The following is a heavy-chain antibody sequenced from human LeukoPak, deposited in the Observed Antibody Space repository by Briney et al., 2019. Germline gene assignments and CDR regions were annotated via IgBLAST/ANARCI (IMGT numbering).Heavy chain of an antibody. Sequence: GGSLRLSCAASGFTFSSYAMSWVRQAPGKGLEWVSAISGSGGSTYYADSVKGRFTISRDNSKNTLYLQMNSLRAEHTAVYYCAKDLVSGSEGYYFDYWGQGTLVTVSS. J-gene: IGHJ4*02. CDR1: GFTFSSYA. CDR3: AKDLVSGSEGYYFDY. CDR2: ISGSGGST. D-gene: IGHD3-10*01. V-gene: IGHV3-23*01.